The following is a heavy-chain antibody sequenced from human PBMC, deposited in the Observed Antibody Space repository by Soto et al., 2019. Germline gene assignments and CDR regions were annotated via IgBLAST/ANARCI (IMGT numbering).Heavy chain of an antibody. CDR2: ISSSSSYT. Sequence: PGGSLRLACAASGFTFSDYYITWIRQAPGKGLEWVSYISSSSSYTNYADSVKGRFTISRDNAKNSLYLQMNSLRAEDTAAYYCARGPGLFNCGGDCRTLDYWGQGTLVTVSS. CDR1: GFTFSDYY. J-gene: IGHJ4*02. D-gene: IGHD2-21*02. CDR3: ARGPGLFNCGGDCRTLDY. V-gene: IGHV3-11*06.